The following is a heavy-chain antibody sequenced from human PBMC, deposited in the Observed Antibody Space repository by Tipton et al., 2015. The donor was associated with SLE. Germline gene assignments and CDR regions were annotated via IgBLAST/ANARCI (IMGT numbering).Heavy chain of an antibody. D-gene: IGHD3-3*01. CDR2: IYYSGST. CDR1: GGSISSHY. Sequence: TLSLTCTVSGGSISSHYWSWIRQPPGKGLEWIGYIYYSGSTNYNPSLKSRVTISVDTSKNQFSLKLSSVTAADTAVYYCAFWSGPWGQGTLVTVSS. CDR3: AFWSGP. J-gene: IGHJ4*02. V-gene: IGHV4-59*11.